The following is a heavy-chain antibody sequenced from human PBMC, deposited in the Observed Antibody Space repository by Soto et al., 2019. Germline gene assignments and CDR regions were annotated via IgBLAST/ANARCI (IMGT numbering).Heavy chain of an antibody. CDR2: ISAYNGNT. CDR1: GYTFTSYG. CDR3: ARVEMRYGEAFDI. V-gene: IGHV1-18*01. Sequence: QVQLVQSGAEVKKPGASVKVSCKASGYTFTSYGISWVRQAPGQGLEWMGWISAYNGNTNYAQKLQGRVTMTTDTSSRTADRELRSRRYDDTAVYYCARVEMRYGEAFDIWGKGKMVTVSS. D-gene: IGHD1-1*01. J-gene: IGHJ3*02.